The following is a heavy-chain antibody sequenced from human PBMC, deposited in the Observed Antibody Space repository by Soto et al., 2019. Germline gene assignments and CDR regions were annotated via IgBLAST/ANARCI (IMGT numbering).Heavy chain of an antibody. CDR2: MNPGSGKT. D-gene: IGHD6-13*01. V-gene: IGHV1-8*02. Sequence: GSVKVSCKASGYSFINFDISWVLQAAGQGPEWLGWMNPGSGKTGYTSKFQGRVAMTRDASTATSHLDLTSLTSDDTAVYYCARMASAGTLNWFDPWGPGTLVTVSS. J-gene: IGHJ5*02. CDR1: GYSFINFD. CDR3: ARMASAGTLNWFDP.